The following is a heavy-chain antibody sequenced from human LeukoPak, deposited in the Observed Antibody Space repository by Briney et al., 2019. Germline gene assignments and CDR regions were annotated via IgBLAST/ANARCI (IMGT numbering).Heavy chain of an antibody. CDR1: NGSITNYY. CDR3: ARGFGYSYGRGYDY. Sequence: PSETLSLTCTVSNGSITNYYWSWIRQPPGKGLEWIGYIYYSGSTNYNPSLKSRVTISVDTSKNQFSLRLTSMSAADTAVYYCARGFGYSYGRGYDYWGQGTLVTVSS. D-gene: IGHD5-18*01. V-gene: IGHV4-59*01. J-gene: IGHJ4*02. CDR2: IYYSGST.